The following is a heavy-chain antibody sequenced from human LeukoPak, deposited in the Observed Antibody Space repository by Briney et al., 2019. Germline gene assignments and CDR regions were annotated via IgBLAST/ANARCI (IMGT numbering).Heavy chain of an antibody. D-gene: IGHD2-2*01. V-gene: IGHV3-23*01. CDR2: ISFSGANT. CDR1: GFTFSDSA. CDR3: AKPLSAVSVFDY. Sequence: GGSLRLSCAASGFTFSDSAMTWVRQAPGKGLDWVSLISFSGANTYYADSVKGRFTISRDNSKDTLFLQMNSLRAEDTAIYYCAKPLSAVSVFDYWGQGTLVTVSS. J-gene: IGHJ4*02.